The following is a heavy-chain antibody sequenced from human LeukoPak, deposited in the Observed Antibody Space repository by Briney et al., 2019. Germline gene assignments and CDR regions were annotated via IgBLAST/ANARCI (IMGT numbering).Heavy chain of an antibody. CDR2: IYYSGST. CDR3: ATLYCSSTSCSGSFDP. V-gene: IGHV4-59*01. D-gene: IGHD2-2*01. J-gene: IGHJ5*02. CDR1: GGSISSYY. Sequence: PSETLSLTCTVSGGSISSYYWSWIRQPPGKGLEWIGYIYYSGSTNYNPSLKSRVTISVDTSKNQFSLKLSSVTAADTAVYYCATLYCSSTSCSGSFDPWGQGTLVTVSS.